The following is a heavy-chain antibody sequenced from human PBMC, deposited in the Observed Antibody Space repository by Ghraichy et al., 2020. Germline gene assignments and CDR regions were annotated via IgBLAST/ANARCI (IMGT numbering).Heavy chain of an antibody. CDR2: IFNSGIT. CDR3: ARDGGYFLAFDY. D-gene: IGHD3-22*01. J-gene: IGHJ4*02. V-gene: IGHV4-31*03. Sequence: SLTCSVSGGSVSSGGHYWTWIRQNPGKGLEWIGFIFNSGITYYNPSLKSRASISADTSKNQFSLKLDSVTAADTAVYYCARDGGYFLAFDYWGQGTPVTVS. CDR1: GGSVSSGGHY.